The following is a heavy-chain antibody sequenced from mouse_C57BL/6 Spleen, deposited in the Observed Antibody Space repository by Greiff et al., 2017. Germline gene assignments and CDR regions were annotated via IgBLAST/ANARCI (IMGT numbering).Heavy chain of an antibody. J-gene: IGHJ2*01. CDR3: ARNYGRDYFDY. CDR1: GFTFSSYT. V-gene: IGHV5-9*01. D-gene: IGHD1-1*01. CDR2: ISGGGGNT. Sequence: EVHLVESGGGLVKPGGSLKLSCAASGFTFSSYTMSWVRQTPEKRLEWVATISGGGGNTYYPDSVKGRFTISRDNAKNTLYLQMSSLRSEDTALYYCARNYGRDYFDYWGQGTTLTVSS.